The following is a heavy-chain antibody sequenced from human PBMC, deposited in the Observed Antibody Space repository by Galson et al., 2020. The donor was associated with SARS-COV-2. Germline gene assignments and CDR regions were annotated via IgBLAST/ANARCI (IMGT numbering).Heavy chain of an antibody. D-gene: IGHD4-17*01. CDR3: ARLHYGEYAPEAFDI. J-gene: IGHJ3*02. V-gene: IGHV4-30-2*01. CDR2: ISHSGGT. Sequence: SETLSLTCAVSGTSISSGSYSWKWIRQPPGKGLEWIRYISHSGGTYYNPSLKSRVTISGDRSKNQFSLRLSSVTAADTAVYYCARLHYGEYAPEAFDIWGPGTRVTVAS. CDR1: GTSISSGSYS.